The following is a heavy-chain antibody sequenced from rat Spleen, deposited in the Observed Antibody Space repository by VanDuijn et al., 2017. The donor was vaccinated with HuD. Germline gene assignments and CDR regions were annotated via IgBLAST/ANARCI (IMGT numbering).Heavy chain of an antibody. D-gene: IGHD4-3*01. J-gene: IGHJ2*01. Sequence: EVQLVESGGGLVQPGRSMKLSCVASGFTFSNCDMAWVRQAPKKGLEWVASITNSGGSTYYRDSVKGRFTISRDNAKSTLYLQMDSLRSEDTATYYCTRDSGSYYFDYWGQGVMVTVSS. CDR3: TRDSGSYYFDY. CDR2: ITNSGGST. CDR1: GFTFSNCD. V-gene: IGHV5-25*01.